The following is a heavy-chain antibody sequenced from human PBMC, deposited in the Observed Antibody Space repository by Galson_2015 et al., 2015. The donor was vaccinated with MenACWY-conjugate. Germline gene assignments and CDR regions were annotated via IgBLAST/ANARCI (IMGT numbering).Heavy chain of an antibody. D-gene: IGHD2-21*02. J-gene: IGHJ4*02. CDR2: MNGDGSII. CDR1: GFIFSSHW. Sequence: SLRLSCAGSGFIFSSHWMHWVRQLPGEGLLWVSRMNGDGSIIDYADSVKGRFTTSRDNAKNMVFLQMDRLRAEDTAVYHCVRALNGDADYWGQGTLVTVSS. V-gene: IGHV3-74*01. CDR3: VRALNGDADY.